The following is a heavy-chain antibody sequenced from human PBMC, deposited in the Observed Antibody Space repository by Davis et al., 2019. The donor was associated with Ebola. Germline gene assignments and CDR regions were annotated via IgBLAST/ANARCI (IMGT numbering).Heavy chain of an antibody. D-gene: IGHD6-19*01. CDR1: GGTFSSYA. CDR2: IIPIFGTA. J-gene: IGHJ6*02. CDR3: ARSTGIAVAGTPVGGMDV. Sequence: SVKVSCKASGGTFSSYAISWVRQAPGQGLEWMGGIIPIFGTANYAQKFQGRVTITADESTSTAYMELSSLRSEDTAVYYWARSTGIAVAGTPVGGMDVWGQGTTVTVSS. V-gene: IGHV1-69*13.